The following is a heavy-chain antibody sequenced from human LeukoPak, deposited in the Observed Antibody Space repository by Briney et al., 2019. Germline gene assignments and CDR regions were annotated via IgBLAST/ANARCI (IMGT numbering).Heavy chain of an antibody. D-gene: IGHD6-19*01. Sequence: GASVKVSCKVSGYTLTELSMHWVRQAPGQGLEWMGWISAYNGNTNYAQKLQGRVTMTTDTSTSTAYMELRSLRSDDTAVYYCARAPSIAVTSNHYWGQGTLVTVSS. V-gene: IGHV1-18*01. J-gene: IGHJ4*02. CDR2: ISAYNGNT. CDR3: ARAPSIAVTSNHY. CDR1: GYTLTELS.